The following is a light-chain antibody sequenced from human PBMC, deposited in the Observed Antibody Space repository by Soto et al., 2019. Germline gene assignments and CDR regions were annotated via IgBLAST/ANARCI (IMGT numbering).Light chain of an antibody. Sequence: DIQMTQSPSSLSASVGDRVTITCRASQNISSNLNWYQQKPGKAPKFLIYVASNLQSGVPSRFSGSGSGTDFTLTISSLQPEDFATYYCQQSYSTPRTFGQGTKVEFK. J-gene: IGKJ1*01. CDR3: QQSYSTPRT. V-gene: IGKV1-39*01. CDR1: QNISSN. CDR2: VAS.